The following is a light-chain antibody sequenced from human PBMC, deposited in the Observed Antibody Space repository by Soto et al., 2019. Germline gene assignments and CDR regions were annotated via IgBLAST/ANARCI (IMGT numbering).Light chain of an antibody. V-gene: IGKV3-20*01. Sequence: EIVLTQTPGTLSLSPGERATLSCRAIQSVTSSHLAWYQQKPGQAPRLLIYGASTRATGIPDRFRGSGSDTDFSLTIRRLDPEDFAMYYCLLYFSPDRYTFGPGTKVQIK. CDR1: QSVTSSH. CDR3: LLYFSPDRYT. J-gene: IGKJ2*01. CDR2: GAS.